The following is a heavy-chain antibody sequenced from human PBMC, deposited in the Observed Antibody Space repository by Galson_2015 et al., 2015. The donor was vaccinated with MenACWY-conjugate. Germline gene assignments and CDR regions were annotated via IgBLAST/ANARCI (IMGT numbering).Heavy chain of an antibody. CDR1: GITFSSYA. CDR3: ARLPAGSEIRYFYGMDV. D-gene: IGHD5-24*01. V-gene: IGHV3-7*03. J-gene: IGHJ6*02. Sequence: SLRLSCAASGITFSSYAMSWVRQAPGKGLEWVANINQDGSEKYYVDSMKGRFTISRDDAKNSLYLQMNSLRAEDTAVYYCARLPAGSEIRYFYGMDVWGRGTTVTVSS. CDR2: INQDGSEK.